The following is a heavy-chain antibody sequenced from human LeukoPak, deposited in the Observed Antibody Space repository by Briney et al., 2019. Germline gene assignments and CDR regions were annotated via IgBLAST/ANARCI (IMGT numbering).Heavy chain of an antibody. J-gene: IGHJ4*02. V-gene: IGHV4-39*06. CDR3: ARDLYDILTGYQQQFDY. CDR2: IYYSGST. CDR1: GGSISSSSYY. Sequence: PSETLSLTCTVSGGSISSSSYYWGWIRQPPGKGLEWIGSIYYSGSTYYNPSLKSRVTISVDTSKNQFTLKLSSVTAADTAVYYCARDLYDILTGYQQQFDYWGQGTLVTVSS. D-gene: IGHD3-9*01.